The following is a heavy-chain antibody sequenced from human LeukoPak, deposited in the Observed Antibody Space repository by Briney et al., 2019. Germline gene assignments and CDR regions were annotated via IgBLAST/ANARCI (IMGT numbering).Heavy chain of an antibody. CDR1: GFTFDDYG. J-gene: IGHJ4*02. CDR3: ARRAGEYSHPYDY. V-gene: IGHV3-53*01. CDR2: IYSGGNT. D-gene: IGHD2-15*01. Sequence: GGSLRLSCAASGFTFDDYGMSWVRQAPGKGLEWVSFIYSGGNTHYSDSVTGRFTISRDNSKNTLYLQMNSLRAEDTAIYYCARRAGEYSHPYDYWGQGTLVTVSS.